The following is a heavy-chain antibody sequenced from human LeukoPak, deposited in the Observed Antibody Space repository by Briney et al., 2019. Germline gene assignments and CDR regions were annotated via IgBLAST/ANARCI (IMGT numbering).Heavy chain of an antibody. CDR2: ISGYNGNT. J-gene: IGHJ4*02. V-gene: IGHV1-18*01. CDR1: GYTFTSYA. Sequence: AASVKVSCTASGYTFTSYAVIWVRQVPGQGLEWMGWISGYNGNTKSSQSLQDRVIMTTDTSTRTAYMELRSLRPDDTAVYYCATSSSSWYVPFDYWGQGTLVTVSS. CDR3: ATSSSSWYVPFDY. D-gene: IGHD6-13*01.